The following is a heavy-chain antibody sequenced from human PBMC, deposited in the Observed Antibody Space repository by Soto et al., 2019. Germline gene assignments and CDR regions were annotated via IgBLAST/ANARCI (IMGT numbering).Heavy chain of an antibody. CDR1: GGSISSYY. V-gene: IGHV4-59*01. CDR2: IYYSGSI. D-gene: IGHD3-9*01. Sequence: PSETLSLTCTVSGGSISSYYWSWIRQPPGKGLEWIGYIYYSGSINYNPSLKSRVTISVDTSKNQFSLKLSSVTAADTAVYYCARGGYFDWLGYWGQGTLVTVSS. CDR3: ARGGYFDWLGY. J-gene: IGHJ4*02.